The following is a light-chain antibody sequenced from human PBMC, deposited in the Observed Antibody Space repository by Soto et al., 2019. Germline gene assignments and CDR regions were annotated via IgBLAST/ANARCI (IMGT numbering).Light chain of an antibody. CDR1: QSLSASY. Sequence: EGALTQSPDNLSFSPGETATRACSTSQSLSASYVAWYQQRPGQAPRLLIYGASFRATGIPARFSGRGSGTDFTLSISRLEPEDFAVYYCQQYVTSPRTFGQGTKVDIK. V-gene: IGKV3-20*01. J-gene: IGKJ1*01. CDR2: GAS. CDR3: QQYVTSPRT.